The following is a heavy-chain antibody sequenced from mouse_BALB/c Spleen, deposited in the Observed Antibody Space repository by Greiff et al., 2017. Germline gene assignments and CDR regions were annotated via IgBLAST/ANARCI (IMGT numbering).Heavy chain of an antibody. CDR1: GFTFSDYY. CDR2: ISDGGSYT. V-gene: IGHV5-4*02. Sequence: EVKLMESGGGLVKPGGSLKLSCAASGFTFSDYYMYWVRQTPEKRLEWVATISDGGSYTYYPDSVKGRFTISRDNAKNNLYLQMSSLKSEDTAMYYCARDRDYDYDDKFAYWGQGTLVTVSA. CDR3: ARDRDYDYDDKFAY. J-gene: IGHJ3*01. D-gene: IGHD2-4*01.